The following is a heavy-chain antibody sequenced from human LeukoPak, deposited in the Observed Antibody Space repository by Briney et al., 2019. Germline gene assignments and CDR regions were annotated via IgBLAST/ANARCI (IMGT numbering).Heavy chain of an antibody. CDR1: GGSISSYY. V-gene: IGHV4-4*07. CDR2: IYTSGST. Sequence: SETLSLTCTVSGGSISSYYWSWIRQPAGKGLEWIGRIYTSGSTNYNPSLKSRVTMSVDTSKNQFSLKLSSVTAADTAVYYCARGQYYYDSSGYYRYWGQGTLVTVSS. J-gene: IGHJ4*02. D-gene: IGHD3-22*01. CDR3: ARGQYYYDSSGYYRY.